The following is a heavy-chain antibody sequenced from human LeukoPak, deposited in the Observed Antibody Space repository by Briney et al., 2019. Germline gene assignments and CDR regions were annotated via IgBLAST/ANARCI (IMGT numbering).Heavy chain of an antibody. CDR2: IIPILGIA. CDR3: ARGATVVPAAIDWFDP. D-gene: IGHD2-2*01. J-gene: IGHJ5*02. V-gene: IGHV1-69*04. Sequence: GSSVKVSCKASGGTFSSYAIRWVRQAPGQGLEWMGRIIPILGIANYAQKFQGRVTITADKSTSTAYMELSSLRSEDTAVYYCARGATVVPAAIDWFDPWGQGTLVTVSS. CDR1: GGTFSSYA.